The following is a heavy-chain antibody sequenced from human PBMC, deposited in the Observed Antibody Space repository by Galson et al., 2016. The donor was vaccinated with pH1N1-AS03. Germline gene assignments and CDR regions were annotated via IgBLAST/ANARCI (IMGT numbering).Heavy chain of an antibody. CDR1: QYIFDNYW. CDR3: ARHGSPSILSYHVDV. CDR2: IFPGDSDT. J-gene: IGHJ4*02. Sequence: QSGAEVKKPGESLRISCEASQYIFDNYWIAWVRQVPGKGLQWMGIIFPGDSDTRYSPTFQGQVTISADRSVNTAYLQWSSLKASDTAIYYCARHGSPSILSYHVDVWGQGTLVTVSS. V-gene: IGHV5-51*01. D-gene: IGHD6-6*01.